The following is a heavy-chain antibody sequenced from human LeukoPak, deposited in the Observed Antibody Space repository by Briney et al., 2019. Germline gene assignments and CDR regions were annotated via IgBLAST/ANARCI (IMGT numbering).Heavy chain of an antibody. CDR2: IIPIFGTA. D-gene: IGHD6-6*01. J-gene: IGHJ5*02. V-gene: IGHV1-69*05. CDR3: ARYGSSSWWYNWFDP. Sequence: QAPGQGLEWMGGIIPIFGTANYAQKFQGRVTITTDESTSTAYMELSSLRSEDTAVYYCARYGSSSWWYNWFDPWGQGTLVTVSS.